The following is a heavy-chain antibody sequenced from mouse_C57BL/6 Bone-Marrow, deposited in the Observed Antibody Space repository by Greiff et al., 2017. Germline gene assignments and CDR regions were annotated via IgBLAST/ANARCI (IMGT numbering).Heavy chain of an antibody. CDR3: ARCPIYYYGSSYWYFDV. J-gene: IGHJ1*03. D-gene: IGHD1-1*01. Sequence: VQLQQSVAELVRPGASVKLSCTASGFNIKNTDMHWVKQRPEQGLEWIGRIEPANGNTKYAPDFPGKATITAAPYSNEAYLQLSSLTSEDTAIYYCARCPIYYYGSSYWYFDVWGTGTTVTVSS. CDR1: GFNIKNTD. CDR2: IEPANGNT. V-gene: IGHV14-3*01.